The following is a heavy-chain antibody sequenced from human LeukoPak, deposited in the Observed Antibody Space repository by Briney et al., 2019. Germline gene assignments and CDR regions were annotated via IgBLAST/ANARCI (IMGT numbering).Heavy chain of an antibody. D-gene: IGHD3-3*01. CDR2: ISGSGGST. J-gene: IGHJ4*02. CDR3: AKTDYYDFWSGYYPFDY. V-gene: IGHV3-23*01. CDR1: GFTFSSYA. Sequence: GGSLRLSCAASGFTFSSYAMSWVRRAPGKGLEWVSAISGSGGSTYYADSVKGRFTISRDNSKNTLYLQMNSLRAEDTAVYYCAKTDYYDFWSGYYPFDYWGQGTLVTVSS.